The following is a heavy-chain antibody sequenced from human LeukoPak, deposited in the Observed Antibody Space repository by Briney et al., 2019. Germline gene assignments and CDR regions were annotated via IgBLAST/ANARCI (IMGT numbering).Heavy chain of an antibody. CDR2: INPNSGGT. J-gene: IGHJ5*02. CDR3: ARKRWELHFNWFDP. CDR1: GHTFPGYY. V-gene: IGHV1-2*02. Sequence: ASVKVSCKASGHTFPGYYMHWVRQAPGQGLEWMGWINPNSGGTNYAQKFQGRVTMTRDTSISTAYMELSRLRPDDTAVYYCARKRWELHFNWFDPWGQGTLVTVSS. D-gene: IGHD1-26*01.